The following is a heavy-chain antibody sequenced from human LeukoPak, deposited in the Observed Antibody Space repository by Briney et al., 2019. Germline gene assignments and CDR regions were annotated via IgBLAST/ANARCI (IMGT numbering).Heavy chain of an antibody. CDR2: IYYSGST. J-gene: IGHJ6*02. V-gene: IGHV4-31*03. CDR1: GGSISSGGYY. Sequence: SETLSLTCTVSGGSISSGGYYWSWIRQHPGRGLEWIGYIYYSGSTYHNPSLKSRVTISVDTSKNQFSLKLSSVTAADTAVYYCARELDYGMDVWGQGTTVTVSS. CDR3: ARELDYGMDV.